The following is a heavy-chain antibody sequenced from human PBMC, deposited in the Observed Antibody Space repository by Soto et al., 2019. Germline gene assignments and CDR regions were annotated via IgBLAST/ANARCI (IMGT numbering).Heavy chain of an antibody. D-gene: IGHD5-12*01. Sequence: SETLSLTCTVSGGSISSYYWSWIRQPPGKGLEWIGYIYYSGSTNYNPSLKSRVTISVDTSKNQFSLKLSSVTAADTTVYYCARDGGYSGYDAYCYYGMDVWGQGTTVTVSS. J-gene: IGHJ6*02. CDR3: ARDGGYSGYDAYCYYGMDV. V-gene: IGHV4-59*01. CDR1: GGSISSYY. CDR2: IYYSGST.